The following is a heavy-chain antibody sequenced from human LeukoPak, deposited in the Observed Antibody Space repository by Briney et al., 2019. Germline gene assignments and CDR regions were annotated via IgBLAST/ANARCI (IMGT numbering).Heavy chain of an antibody. V-gene: IGHV3-23*01. D-gene: IGHD3-22*01. Sequence: GGSLRLSCAASGFTFSSYAMSWVRQAPGKGLEWVSAISGNGGSTYYADSVKGRFTISRDNSKNTLYLQMNSLRAEDTAVYYCAKSESFYYDSSGYYPSWGRGTLVTVSS. CDR3: AKSESFYYDSSGYYPS. CDR1: GFTFSSYA. J-gene: IGHJ5*02. CDR2: ISGNGGST.